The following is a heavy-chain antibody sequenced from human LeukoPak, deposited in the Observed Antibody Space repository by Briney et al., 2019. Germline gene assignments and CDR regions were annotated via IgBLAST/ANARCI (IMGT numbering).Heavy chain of an antibody. CDR2: IYYRGST. CDR1: GGSISSSSYY. V-gene: IGHV4-39*01. Sequence: SETLSLTCTVSGGSISSSSYYWGWIRQPPGRGLEWIGSIYYRGSTYYSPSLKSRVTISVDTSKNQFSLKLSSVTAADTAVYYCALRRAAAGTDWYFDLWGRGTLVTVSS. D-gene: IGHD6-13*01. J-gene: IGHJ2*01. CDR3: ALRRAAAGTDWYFDL.